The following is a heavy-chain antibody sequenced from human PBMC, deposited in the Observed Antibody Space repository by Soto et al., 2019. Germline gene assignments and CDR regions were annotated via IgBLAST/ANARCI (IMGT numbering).Heavy chain of an antibody. CDR3: AGVELGIAVAEAYGMDV. CDR1: GGTFSSYA. Sequence: QVQLVQSGAEVKKPGSSVKVSCKASGGTFSSYAISWVRQAPGQGLEWMGGIIPIFGTANYAQKFQGRVTITADESTSTAYMELSSLRSEDTAVYYCAGVELGIAVAEAYGMDVWGQGTTVTVSS. D-gene: IGHD6-19*01. CDR2: IIPIFGTA. J-gene: IGHJ6*02. V-gene: IGHV1-69*12.